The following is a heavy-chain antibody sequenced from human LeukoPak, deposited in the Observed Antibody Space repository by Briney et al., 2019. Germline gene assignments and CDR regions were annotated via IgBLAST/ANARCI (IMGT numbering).Heavy chain of an antibody. V-gene: IGHV3-11*01. Sequence: PGGSLTLSCAASGFTFSGYCMSWVRQAPGKGLEWVSYISSSGSTIYYADSVKGGFTISRDNAKNSLYLQMNSLRDEDTAVYYCARGKYYDSSGQAFDYWGQGTLVTVSS. CDR1: GFTFSGYC. J-gene: IGHJ4*02. D-gene: IGHD3-22*01. CDR2: ISSSGSTI. CDR3: ARGKYYDSSGQAFDY.